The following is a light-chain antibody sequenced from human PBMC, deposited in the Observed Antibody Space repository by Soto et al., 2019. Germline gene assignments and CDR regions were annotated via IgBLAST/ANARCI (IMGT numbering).Light chain of an antibody. Sequence: DIQMTQSPSTLSASVGDRITITCRASQSISSWLAWYQQKPGKAPKVLIYDASRLESGVPSRFSGSASGTEFTRTISSLQPDDFATYYCQQYSTYSGAFGQGTKVEIK. V-gene: IGKV1-5*01. CDR2: DAS. J-gene: IGKJ1*01. CDR3: QQYSTYSGA. CDR1: QSISSW.